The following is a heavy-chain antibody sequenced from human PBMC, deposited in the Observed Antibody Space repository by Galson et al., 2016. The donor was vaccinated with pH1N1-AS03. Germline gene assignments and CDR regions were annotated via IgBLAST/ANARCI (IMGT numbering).Heavy chain of an antibody. CDR1: GYSFTSYW. CDR3: ATTTVGYCTTTGCSARYYYGMDV. CDR2: IDPSDSYS. V-gene: IGHV5-10-1*01. J-gene: IGHJ6*02. Sequence: QSGAEVKKPGESLRISCKGSGYSFTSYWISWVRQMPGKGLEWMGRIDPSDSYSNKSLSIEGHVPLSVDKSISTAYLQWSSLKASDTALYYCATTTVGYCTTTGCSARYYYGMDVWGQGTTVTVSS. D-gene: IGHD2-2*01.